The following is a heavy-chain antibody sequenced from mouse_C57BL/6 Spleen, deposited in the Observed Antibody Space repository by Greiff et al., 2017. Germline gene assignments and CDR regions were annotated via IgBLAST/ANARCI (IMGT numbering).Heavy chain of an antibody. CDR3: ARGYYGSSLYYFDY. CDR1: GYTFTSYG. D-gene: IGHD1-1*01. J-gene: IGHJ2*01. CDR2: IYPRSGNT. Sequence: QVQLQQSGAELARPGASVKLSCKASGYTFTSYGISWVKQRTGQGLEWIGEIYPRSGNTYYNEKFKGKATLTADKSSSTAYMELRSLTSEDSAVYFCARGYYGSSLYYFDYWGQGTTLTVSS. V-gene: IGHV1-81*01.